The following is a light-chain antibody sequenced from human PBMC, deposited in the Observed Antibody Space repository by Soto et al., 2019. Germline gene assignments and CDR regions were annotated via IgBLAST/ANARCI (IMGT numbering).Light chain of an antibody. J-gene: IGKJ5*01. CDR3: QQYGDSPQP. CDR2: GAS. Sequence: ESVLTQSPGTLSLAPGERATLSCRASQSVTNNCVAWYQHKPGQAPRLLLYGASSRATGIPDRFSGSGSGTDFTLTIDRLDPEDFAVYFCQQYGDSPQPFGQGTRLEI. CDR1: QSVTNNC. V-gene: IGKV3-20*01.